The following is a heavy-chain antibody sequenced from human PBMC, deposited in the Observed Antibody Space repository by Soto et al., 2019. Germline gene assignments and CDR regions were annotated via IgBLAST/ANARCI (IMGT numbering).Heavy chain of an antibody. J-gene: IGHJ4*02. CDR1: GGSISSYY. Sequence: QVQLQESGPGLVKPSETLSLTCTVSGGSISSYYWSWIRQPPGKGLEWIGYIYYRGSTNYNPSLKRRFTXXVXTXXNQFSLKLNSMPAADTAVYYCARHNYGSGSTYFDYWGQGTLVTVSS. CDR3: ARHNYGSGSTYFDY. CDR2: IYYRGST. V-gene: IGHV4-59*08. D-gene: IGHD3-10*01.